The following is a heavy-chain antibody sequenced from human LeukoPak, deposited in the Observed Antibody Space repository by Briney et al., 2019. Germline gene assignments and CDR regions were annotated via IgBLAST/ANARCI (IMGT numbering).Heavy chain of an antibody. Sequence: SETLSLTCTVSGGSISSYYWGWIRQPAGKGLEWIGRIYTSGSTNYNPSLKSRVTISGDTSKNQFSLRLSSVTAADTAVYYCARASYSYDINGWVPFDYWGQGTLVTVSS. CDR1: GGSISSYY. CDR2: IYTSGST. J-gene: IGHJ4*02. V-gene: IGHV4-4*07. D-gene: IGHD3-22*01. CDR3: ARASYSYDINGWVPFDY.